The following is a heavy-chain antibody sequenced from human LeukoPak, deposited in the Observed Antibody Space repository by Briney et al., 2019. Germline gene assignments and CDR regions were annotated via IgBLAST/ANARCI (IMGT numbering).Heavy chain of an antibody. J-gene: IGHJ6*02. Sequence: PGGSLRLSCAASGFTFSSYAMSWVRQAPGKGLEWVSAISGSGGSTYYADSVKGRFTISTDNSKNTLYLQMNSLRAEDTAVYYCARDARGPLYYYYGMDVWGQGTTVTVSS. V-gene: IGHV3-23*01. CDR2: ISGSGGST. CDR3: ARDARGPLYYYYGMDV. CDR1: GFTFSSYA.